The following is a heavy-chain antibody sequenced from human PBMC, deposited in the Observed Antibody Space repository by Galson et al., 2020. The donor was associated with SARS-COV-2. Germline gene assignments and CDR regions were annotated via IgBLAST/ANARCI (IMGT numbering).Heavy chain of an antibody. CDR2: INPDSGGT. CDR1: GYTFTDYH. CDR3: ARVGKGFEY. J-gene: IGHJ4*02. Sequence: ASVKVSCTASGYTFTDYHMHWVRQAPGQGLEWMGWINPDSGGTSYAQKFQGRFTITRDTPVSTAYMELSRLRSDDTAVYSCARVGKGFEYWGQGTLVSVSA. V-gene: IGHV1-2*02.